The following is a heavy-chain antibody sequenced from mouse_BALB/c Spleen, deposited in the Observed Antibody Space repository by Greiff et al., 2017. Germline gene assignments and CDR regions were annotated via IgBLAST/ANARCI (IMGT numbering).Heavy chain of an antibody. V-gene: IGHV5-12-2*01. CDR2: ISNGGGST. CDR1: GFTFSSYT. CDR3: ARPPDYYGSSYVWAY. D-gene: IGHD1-1*01. J-gene: IGHJ3*01. Sequence: DVMLVESGGGLVQPGGSLKLSCAASGFTFSSYTMSWVRQTPEKRLEWVAYISNGGGSTYYPDTVKGRFTISRDNAKNTLYLQMSSLKSEDTAMYYCARPPDYYGSSYVWAYWGQGTLVTVSA.